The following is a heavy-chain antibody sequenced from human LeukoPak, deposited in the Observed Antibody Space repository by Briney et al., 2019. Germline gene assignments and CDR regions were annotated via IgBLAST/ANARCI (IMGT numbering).Heavy chain of an antibody. Sequence: SETLSLTCTVSGGSISSGTYYWSWIRQPAGKGLEWIGRLYNSGSTNYNPSLKIRVTISVDTSKDQFSLKLSSVPAADTAVYYVARDVQQYYNSSGYYSHNWFDPWGQGTLVTVSS. D-gene: IGHD3-22*01. CDR3: ARDVQQYYNSSGYYSHNWFDP. CDR2: LYNSGST. CDR1: GGSISSGTYY. J-gene: IGHJ5*02. V-gene: IGHV4-61*02.